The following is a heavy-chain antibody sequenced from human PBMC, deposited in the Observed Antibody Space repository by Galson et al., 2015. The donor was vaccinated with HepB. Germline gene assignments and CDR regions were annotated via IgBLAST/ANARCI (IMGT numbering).Heavy chain of an antibody. Sequence: SLRLSCAASGFTFSSYGMHWVRQAPGKGLEWVAVIWYDGSNKYYADSVKGRFTISRDNSKNTLYLQMNSLRAEDTAVYYCARDSWGGAYFDYWGQGTLVTVSS. D-gene: IGHD3-16*01. CDR3: ARDSWGGAYFDY. J-gene: IGHJ4*02. CDR2: IWYDGSNK. CDR1: GFTFSSYG. V-gene: IGHV3-33*01.